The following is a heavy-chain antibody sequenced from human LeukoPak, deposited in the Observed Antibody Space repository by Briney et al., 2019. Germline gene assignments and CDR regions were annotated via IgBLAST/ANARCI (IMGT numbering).Heavy chain of an antibody. J-gene: IGHJ4*02. CDR2: ISYDGSNK. D-gene: IGHD6-13*01. V-gene: IGHV3-30*18. CDR1: GFTFSSYG. Sequence: GGSLRPSCAASGFTFSSYGMHWVRQAPGKGLEWVAVISYDGSNKYYADSVKGRFTISRDNSKNTLYLQMNSLRAEDTAVYYCAKDPRHSSSWYGTYYFDYWGQGTLVTVSS. CDR3: AKDPRHSSSWYGTYYFDY.